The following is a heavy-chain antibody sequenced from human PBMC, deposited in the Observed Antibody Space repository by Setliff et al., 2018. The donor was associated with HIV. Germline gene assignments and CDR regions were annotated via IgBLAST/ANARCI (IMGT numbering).Heavy chain of an antibody. CDR1: GGSISSSSYY. CDR3: ARGSRGARASKIDSSGYYLVY. CDR2: IYYSGST. J-gene: IGHJ4*02. Sequence: PSETLSLTCTVSGGSISSSSYYWGWIRQPPGKGVEWIGSIYYSGSTYYNPSLKSRVTISVDTSKDQFSLKLSSVTAADTAVYYCARGSRGARASKIDSSGYYLVYWGQGTLVTVSS. D-gene: IGHD3-22*01. V-gene: IGHV4-39*07.